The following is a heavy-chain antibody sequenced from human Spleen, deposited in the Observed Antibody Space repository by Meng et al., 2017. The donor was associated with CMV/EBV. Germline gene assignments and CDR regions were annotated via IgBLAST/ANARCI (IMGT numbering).Heavy chain of an antibody. D-gene: IGHD4-11*01. CDR2: IVPIFGTP. V-gene: IGHV1-69*05. CDR1: GASFSSYG. J-gene: IGHJ4*02. Sequence: CKTSGASFSSYGLSWVRQAPGQGLEWMGRIVPIFGTPIYAQKFQGRISITTDESTTTAYMDLSSLRSEDTAVYYCATIMGSHSNYASWGQGTPVTVSS. CDR3: ATIMGSHSNYAS.